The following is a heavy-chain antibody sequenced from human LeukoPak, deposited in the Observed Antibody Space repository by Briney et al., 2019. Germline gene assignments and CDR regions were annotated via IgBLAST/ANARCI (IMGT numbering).Heavy chain of an antibody. J-gene: IGHJ4*02. Sequence: GGSLRLSCAASGFLFSSYSMNWVRQAPGKGLDWVAFIRSDGSNKYYADSVKGRFTMSRDNSKNTLYLQMNSLRTEDTAVYYCAKDTDFANWGQGTLVTVSS. V-gene: IGHV3-30*02. D-gene: IGHD3-3*01. CDR2: IRSDGSNK. CDR1: GFLFSSYS. CDR3: AKDTDFAN.